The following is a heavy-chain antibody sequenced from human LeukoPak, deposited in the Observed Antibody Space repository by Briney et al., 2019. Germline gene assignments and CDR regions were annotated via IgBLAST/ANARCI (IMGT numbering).Heavy chain of an antibody. D-gene: IGHD1-26*01. CDR1: GFTFSSYS. Sequence: PGGSLRLSCAASGFTFSSYSMNWVRQAPGKGLEWVSSISSSSSYIYYADSVEGRFTISRDNAKNSLYLQMNSLRAEDTAVYYCARGIGSYVPSVFDYWGQGTLVTVSS. J-gene: IGHJ4*02. CDR2: ISSSSSYI. CDR3: ARGIGSYVPSVFDY. V-gene: IGHV3-21*01.